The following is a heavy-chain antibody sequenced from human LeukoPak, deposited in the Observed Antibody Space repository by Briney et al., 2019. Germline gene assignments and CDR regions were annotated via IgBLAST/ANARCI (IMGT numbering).Heavy chain of an antibody. CDR2: ISAYNGNT. J-gene: IGHJ4*02. V-gene: IGHV1-18*01. Sequence: GASVKVSCKASGYTFTSYGISWVRQAPGQGLEWMGWISAYNGNTNYAQKLQGRVTMTTDTSTSTAYMELRSLRSDDTAVYYCAGPIGGYDYVWGSFRTWGQGTLVTVSS. CDR1: GYTFTSYG. CDR3: AGPIGGYDYVWGSFRT. D-gene: IGHD3-16*01.